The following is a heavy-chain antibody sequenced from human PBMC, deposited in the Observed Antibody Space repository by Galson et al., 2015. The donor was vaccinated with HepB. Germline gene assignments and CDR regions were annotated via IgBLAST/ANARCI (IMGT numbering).Heavy chain of an antibody. CDR1: GGSFSGYY. J-gene: IGHJ3*02. V-gene: IGHV4-34*01. CDR3: AREGGDQSNNDAFDI. Sequence: ETLSLTCAVYGGSFSGYYWSWIRQPPGKGLEWIGEINHSGSTNYNPSLKSRVTISVDTSKNQFSLKLSSVTAADTAVYYCAREGGDQSNNDAFDIWGLGTMVTVSS. D-gene: IGHD4-17*01. CDR2: INHSGST.